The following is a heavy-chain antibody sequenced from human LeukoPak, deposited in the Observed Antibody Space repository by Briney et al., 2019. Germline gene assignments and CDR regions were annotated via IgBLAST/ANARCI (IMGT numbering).Heavy chain of an antibody. CDR1: GGSFSGSY. V-gene: IGHV4-34*01. J-gene: IGHJ4*02. D-gene: IGHD6-13*01. Sequence: SETLSLTCAVYGGSFSGSYWSWIRQPPGKGLEWIGEINHSGSTNYNPSLKSRVTISVDTSKNQFSLKLSSVTAADTAVYYCASGYSSSWYEVDYWGQGTLVTVSS. CDR2: INHSGST. CDR3: ASGYSSSWYEVDY.